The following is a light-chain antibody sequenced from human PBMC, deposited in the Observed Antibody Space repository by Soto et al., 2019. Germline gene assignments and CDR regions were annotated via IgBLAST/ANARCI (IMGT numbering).Light chain of an antibody. CDR2: GND. J-gene: IGLJ2*01. Sequence: QSVLTQPPSVSGAPGQRVTISCTGTSSNIGAGYDVHWYKQLPGTAPKLLIYGNDNRPSGVPDRVSGSKSGTSASLAITGLQAEDEADYYCQSYDTNLSGVVFGGGTQLTVL. CDR1: SSNIGAGYD. V-gene: IGLV1-40*01. CDR3: QSYDTNLSGVV.